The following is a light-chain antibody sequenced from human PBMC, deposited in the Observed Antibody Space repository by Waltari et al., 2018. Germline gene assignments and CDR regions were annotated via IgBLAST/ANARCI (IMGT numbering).Light chain of an antibody. CDR3: QQYNTYPHT. Sequence: AIQLTQSPFSLSASVGDTVTVTCRASQGIGSSLAWYQQKSGKAPNLLIYDASSLESGVPSRFSGSGSGTDFALTISSLQPGDFATYYRQQYNTYPHTFGQGTKLEIK. J-gene: IGKJ2*01. V-gene: IGKV1-13*02. CDR1: QGIGSS. CDR2: DAS.